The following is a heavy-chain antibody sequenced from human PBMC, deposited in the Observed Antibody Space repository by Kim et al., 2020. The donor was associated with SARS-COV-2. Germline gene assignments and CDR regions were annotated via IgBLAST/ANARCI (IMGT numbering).Heavy chain of an antibody. D-gene: IGHD6-13*01. V-gene: IGHV4-34*01. CDR3: ARGLPIAAAGRGYFDY. CDR1: GGSFSGYY. CDR2: INHSGST. J-gene: IGHJ4*02. Sequence: SETLSLTCAVYGGSFSGYYWSWIRQPPGKGLEWIGEINHSGSTNYNPSLKSRVTISVDTSKNQFSLKLSSVTAADTAVYYCARGLPIAAAGRGYFDYWGQGTLVTVSS.